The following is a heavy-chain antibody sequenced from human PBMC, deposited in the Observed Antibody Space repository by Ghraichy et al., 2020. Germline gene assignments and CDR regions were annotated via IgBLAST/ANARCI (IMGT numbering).Heavy chain of an antibody. CDR3: ARGSGTYYHFGY. CDR1: GFTVSRNY. Sequence: GESLNISCAASGFTVSRNYMSWVRQAPGKGLEWVSTLYSGGSTYYADSVKGRFTISRDNSKNTLHLQMNSLRLEDTAVYYCARGSGTYYHFGYWGQGTLVTVSS. CDR2: LYSGGST. V-gene: IGHV3-53*01. J-gene: IGHJ4*02. D-gene: IGHD1-26*01.